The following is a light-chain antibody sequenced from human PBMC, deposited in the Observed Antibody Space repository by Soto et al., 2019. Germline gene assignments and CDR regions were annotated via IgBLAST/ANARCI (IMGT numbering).Light chain of an antibody. J-gene: IGLJ1*01. CDR2: DVT. Sequence: QSALTQPRSVSGSLGQSVTISCTGTSSNIGDYNYVSWYQQHPGKAPKLMIYDVTKRPSGVPDRFSGSKSGNTASLTISGLQAEDETDYYCCSYAGSSTFAFGTGTKVTVL. CDR3: CSYAGSSTFA. CDR1: SSNIGDYNY. V-gene: IGLV2-11*01.